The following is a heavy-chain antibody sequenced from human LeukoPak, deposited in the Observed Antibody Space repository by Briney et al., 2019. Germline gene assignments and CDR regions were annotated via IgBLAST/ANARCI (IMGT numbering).Heavy chain of an antibody. CDR2: IWYDGSNK. J-gene: IGHJ1*01. CDR3: ARGGTLEYFQH. V-gene: IGHV3-33*01. Sequence: GGSLRLSCAASGFTFSSYDMHWVRQAPGKGLEWVAVIWYDGSNKYYADSVKGRFTISRDDSKNTLYLQMNSLRAEDTAVYYCARGGTLEYFQHWGQGTLVTVSS. CDR1: GFTFSSYD.